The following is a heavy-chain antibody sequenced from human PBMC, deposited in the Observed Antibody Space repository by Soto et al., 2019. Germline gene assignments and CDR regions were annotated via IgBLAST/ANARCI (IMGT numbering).Heavy chain of an antibody. CDR1: GASISGNY. V-gene: IGHV4-59*01. D-gene: IGHD1-26*01. Sequence: SETLSLTCNVSGASISGNYWSWIRQPPGKGLEWIVYIYYSGATNYNQSLESRVTISVDTPKSQLSLKLTSVTTADTAVYYCAKAGSYSGFSGRVDXWGQGILVTVSX. CDR3: AKAGSYSGFSGRVDX. CDR2: IYYSGAT. J-gene: IGHJ4*02.